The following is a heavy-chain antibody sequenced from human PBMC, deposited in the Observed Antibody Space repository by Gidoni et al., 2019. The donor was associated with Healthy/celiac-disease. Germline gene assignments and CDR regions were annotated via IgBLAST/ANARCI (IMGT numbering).Heavy chain of an antibody. V-gene: IGHV2-70*01. CDR3: ARIRWHYYYGSGSFSYFDY. D-gene: IGHD3-10*01. J-gene: IGHJ4*02. Sequence: QVTLRESGPALVKPTQTLTLTCTFSGFSLSTSGMCVSWIRQPPGKALEWLALIDWDDDKYYSTSLKTRLTISKDTSKNQVVLTMTNMDPVDTATYYCARIRWHYYYGSGSFSYFDYWGQGTLVTVSS. CDR1: GFSLSTSGMC. CDR2: IDWDDDK.